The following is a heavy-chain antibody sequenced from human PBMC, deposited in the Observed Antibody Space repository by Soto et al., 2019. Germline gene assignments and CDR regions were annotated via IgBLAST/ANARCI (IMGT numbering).Heavy chain of an antibody. CDR2: IWSDGSNE. D-gene: IGHD3-10*01. V-gene: IGHV3-33*01. J-gene: IGHJ6*03. CDR3: ARERTFGDNKHNYMDV. Sequence: QVQLVESGGGVVQPGRSLRLSCAASEFTFSRHGMHWVRQAPGKGLQWVGVIWSDGSNEVYADSVKGRFIISRNNSKNILYLQMNSLRAEDTAVYYCARERTFGDNKHNYMDVWGTWITVTVS. CDR1: EFTFSRHG.